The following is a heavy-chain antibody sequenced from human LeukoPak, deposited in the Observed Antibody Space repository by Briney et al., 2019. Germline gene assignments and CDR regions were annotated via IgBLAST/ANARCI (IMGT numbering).Heavy chain of an antibody. V-gene: IGHV3-23*01. D-gene: IGHD6-19*01. CDR3: AKIGRIAVAGTNC. Sequence: GGSLRLSCAASGFTFSSYAMSWVRQAPGKELEWVSAISGSGGTTYYADSVRGRFTISRDNSKNILFLQLNSLRAEDTAVYYCAKIGRIAVAGTNCWGQGTLVTVSS. J-gene: IGHJ4*02. CDR1: GFTFSSYA. CDR2: ISGSGGTT.